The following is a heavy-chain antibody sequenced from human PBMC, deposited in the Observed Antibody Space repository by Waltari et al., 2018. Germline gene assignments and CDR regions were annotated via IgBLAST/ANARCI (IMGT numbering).Heavy chain of an antibody. J-gene: IGHJ6*03. D-gene: IGHD6-13*01. CDR3: ARWCIAAAGTDYYYYMDV. Sequence: QVQLQESGPGLVTPSHTLSLPCPFSGGSISSGGYYWSWIRPHPGKGLEWIGYIYYSGSTYDNPSLKSRVTISVDTSKNQFSLKLSSVTAADTAVYYWARWCIAAAGTDYYYYMDVWGKGTTVTVSS. V-gene: IGHV4-31*03. CDR2: IYYSGST. CDR1: GGSISSGGYY.